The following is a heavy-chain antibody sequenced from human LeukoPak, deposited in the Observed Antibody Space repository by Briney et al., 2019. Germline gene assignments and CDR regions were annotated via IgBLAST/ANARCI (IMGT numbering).Heavy chain of an antibody. CDR3: ARELYSYSYFDYYYYMDV. V-gene: IGHV1-46*01. CDR1: GYTFTSYY. Sequence: ASVKVSCKASGYTFTSYYMHWVRQAPGQGLEWMGIINPSGGSTSYAQKFQGRVTMTRDMSTSTVYMELSSLRSEDTAVYYCARELYSYSYFDYYYYMDVWGKGTTVTISS. D-gene: IGHD5-18*01. CDR2: INPSGGST. J-gene: IGHJ6*03.